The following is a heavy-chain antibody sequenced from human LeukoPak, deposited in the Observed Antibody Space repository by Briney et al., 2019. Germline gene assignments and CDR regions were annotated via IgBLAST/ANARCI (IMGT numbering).Heavy chain of an antibody. CDR2: LYNTGNT. V-gene: IGHV3-53*01. CDR3: ARLTADGRLYFVD. J-gene: IGHJ4*02. D-gene: IGHD6-13*01. Sequence: GGSLRLSCAASGFTVNSNYLSWVRQAPGKGLEWASTLYNTGNTYYANSVKGRFSISRDNSKNTLLLQMNSLRAEDTAVYYCARLTADGRLYFVDWGPGTLVTVSS. CDR1: GFTVNSNY.